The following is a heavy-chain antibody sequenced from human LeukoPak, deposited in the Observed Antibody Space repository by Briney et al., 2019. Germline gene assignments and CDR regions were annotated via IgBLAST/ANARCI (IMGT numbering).Heavy chain of an antibody. D-gene: IGHD2-2*01. Sequence: SETLSLTCTVSGGSISSYYWSWIRQPPGKGLEWIGYIYYSGSTNYNPSLKSRVTISVDTSKNQFSLKLSSVTAADTAVYYCARTAAGYQLLPLYYFDYWGQGTLDTVSS. CDR1: GGSISSYY. J-gene: IGHJ4*02. CDR3: ARTAAGYQLLPLYYFDY. CDR2: IYYSGST. V-gene: IGHV4-59*08.